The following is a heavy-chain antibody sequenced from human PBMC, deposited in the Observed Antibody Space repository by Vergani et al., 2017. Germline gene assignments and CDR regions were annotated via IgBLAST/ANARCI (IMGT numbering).Heavy chain of an antibody. D-gene: IGHD3-16*01. V-gene: IGHV3-30*03. CDR2: ISYDGSNK. J-gene: IGHJ6*03. Sequence: QVQLVESGGGVVQPGRSLRLSCAASGFTFSSYGMHWVRQAPGKGLEWVAVISYDGSNKYYADSVKGRFTISRDNAKNSLYLQMNSLRAEDTAVYYCARDLRGSYYYYYMDVWGKGTTVTVSS. CDR3: ARDLRGSYYYYYMDV. CDR1: GFTFSSYG.